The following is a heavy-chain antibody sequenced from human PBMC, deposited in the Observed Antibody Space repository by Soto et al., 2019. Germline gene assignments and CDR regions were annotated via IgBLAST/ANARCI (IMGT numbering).Heavy chain of an antibody. Sequence: QVQLVQSGAEVKKPGASVKVSCKASGYTFTGYYMHWVRQAPGQGLEWMGWINPNSGGTNYAQKFQGRVTMTRDTSISTAYMELSRLRSGDTAVYYCARGHGTIFGVVTYYGMDVWGQGTTVTVSS. J-gene: IGHJ6*02. CDR2: INPNSGGT. V-gene: IGHV1-2*02. D-gene: IGHD3-3*01. CDR1: GYTFTGYY. CDR3: ARGHGTIFGVVTYYGMDV.